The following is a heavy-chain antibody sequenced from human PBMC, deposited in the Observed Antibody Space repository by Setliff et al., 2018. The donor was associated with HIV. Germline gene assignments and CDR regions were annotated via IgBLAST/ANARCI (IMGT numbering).Heavy chain of an antibody. CDR1: GYTFTGYY. Sequence: ASVKVSCKASGYTFTGYYMHWVRQAPGQGLEWMGWINPNSGGTHYAQKFQGRVTITADESTTTAYMELSSLKSEDTAVYYCARDPTTVMDYFDYWGQGTLVTVSS. D-gene: IGHD4-17*01. V-gene: IGHV1-2*02. J-gene: IGHJ4*02. CDR2: INPNSGGT. CDR3: ARDPTTVMDYFDY.